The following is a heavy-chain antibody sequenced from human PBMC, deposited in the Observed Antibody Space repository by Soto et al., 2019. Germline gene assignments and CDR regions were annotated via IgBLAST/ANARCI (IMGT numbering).Heavy chain of an antibody. Sequence: ASGKPCWKVPGNTISELSMHWVRQAPGKGLEWMGGFDPEDGETIYAQKFQGRVTMTEDTSTDTAYMELSSLRSEDTAVYYCASRYTTSSHFLVCWGE. CDR2: FDPEDGET. D-gene: IGHD2-2*02. V-gene: IGHV1-24*01. J-gene: IGHJ4*02. CDR3: ASRYTTSSHFLVC. CDR1: GNTISELS.